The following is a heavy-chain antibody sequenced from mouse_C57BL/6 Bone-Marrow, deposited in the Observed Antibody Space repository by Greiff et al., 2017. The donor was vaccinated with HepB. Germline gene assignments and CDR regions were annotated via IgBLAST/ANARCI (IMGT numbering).Heavy chain of an antibody. D-gene: IGHD1-1*01. CDR1: GYSFTGYY. CDR2: INPSTGGT. Sequence: VQLQQSGPELVKPGASVKISCKASGYSFTGYYMNWVKQSPEKSLEWIGEINPSTGGTTYNQKFKAKATLTVDKSSSTAYMQLKSLTSEDSEVYYCARYYYGSSYPYYYAMDYWGQGTSVTVSS. V-gene: IGHV1-42*01. CDR3: ARYYYGSSYPYYYAMDY. J-gene: IGHJ4*01.